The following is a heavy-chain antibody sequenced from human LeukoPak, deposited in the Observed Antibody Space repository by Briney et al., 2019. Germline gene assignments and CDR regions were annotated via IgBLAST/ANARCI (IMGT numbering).Heavy chain of an antibody. CDR2: IYYSGST. CDR1: GGSISSGGYY. V-gene: IGHV4-31*03. Sequence: SETLSLTCTVSGGSISSGGYYWSWIRQHPGKGLEWIGYIYYSGSTYYSPSLKSRVTISVDTSKNQFSLKLSSVTAADTAVYYCARHIGPSYDILTGYYKGYYFDYWGQGTLVTVSS. CDR3: ARHIGPSYDILTGYYKGYYFDY. D-gene: IGHD3-9*01. J-gene: IGHJ4*02.